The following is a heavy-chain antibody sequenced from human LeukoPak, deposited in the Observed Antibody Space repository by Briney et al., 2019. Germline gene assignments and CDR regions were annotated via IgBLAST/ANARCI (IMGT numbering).Heavy chain of an antibody. Sequence: KTSETLSLTCAVYGGSFSGYYWTWLRQTPEKGLEWLGEMNPSGSTNYNPSLKSRVTISVDTSKNQFSLELSSVTAADTAVYYCARGRQDVTMIVVVMTAVSYYLDVWGKGTTVTVS. D-gene: IGHD3-22*01. J-gene: IGHJ6*03. CDR1: GGSFSGYY. CDR3: ARGRQDVTMIVVVMTAVSYYLDV. CDR2: MNPSGST. V-gene: IGHV4-34*01.